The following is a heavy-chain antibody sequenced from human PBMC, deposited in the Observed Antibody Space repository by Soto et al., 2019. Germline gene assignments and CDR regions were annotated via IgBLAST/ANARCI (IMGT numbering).Heavy chain of an antibody. CDR2: ISSSSSYI. CDR3: ARDLGEASAI. J-gene: IGHJ4*02. D-gene: IGHD3-10*01. CDR1: GFTFPRFG. Sequence: VQLVESGGGVVQPGRSLRLSCAASGFTFPRFGMHWVRQAPGKGLEWVSSISSSSSYIYYADSVKGRFTISRDNAKNSLYLQMNSLRADDTAVYYCARDLGEASAIWGQGTLVTVSS. V-gene: IGHV3-21*01.